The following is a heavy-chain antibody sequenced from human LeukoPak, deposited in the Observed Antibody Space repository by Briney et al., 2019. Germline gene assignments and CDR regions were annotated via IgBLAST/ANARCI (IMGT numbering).Heavy chain of an antibody. D-gene: IGHD6-6*01. J-gene: IGHJ4*02. CDR2: ISSSGSTI. Sequence: GGSLRLSCAASGFTFSSYEMNWVRQAPGKGLEWVSYISSSGSTIYYAESVKGRFTISRDNAKNSLYLQMNSLRAEDMAFYYCAKASGYSSSSVVDHWGQGTRVTVSS. V-gene: IGHV3-48*03. CDR1: GFTFSSYE. CDR3: AKASGYSSSSVVDH.